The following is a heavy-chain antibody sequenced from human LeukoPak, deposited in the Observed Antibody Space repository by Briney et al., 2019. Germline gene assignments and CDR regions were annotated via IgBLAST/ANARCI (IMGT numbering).Heavy chain of an antibody. Sequence: SETLSLTCTVSGGSMSDYNWSWIRQSPGKGLAWIGYIYSTGSTNYNPSLKSRVTISLDTSKSQLSLKLSSVTAADTALYYCARHFSMTHAFDIWGQGTLVTVSS. CDR1: GGSMSDYN. V-gene: IGHV4-59*01. CDR3: ARHFSMTHAFDI. D-gene: IGHD3-22*01. J-gene: IGHJ3*02. CDR2: IYSTGST.